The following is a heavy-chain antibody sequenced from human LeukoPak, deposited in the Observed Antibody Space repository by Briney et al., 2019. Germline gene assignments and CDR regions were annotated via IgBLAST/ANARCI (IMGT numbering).Heavy chain of an antibody. Sequence: PSETLSLTCTVSGGSLSSYFWSWIRQPPGKGLEWIGYIHYSGDTNYDSSLKNRVTISLDASKNQFSLKLRSVTAADTAVYYGARYSYNDGDYTRESGYWGQGILVTVSS. D-gene: IGHD4-17*01. J-gene: IGHJ4*02. CDR1: GGSLSSYF. CDR2: IHYSGDT. V-gene: IGHV4-59*08. CDR3: ARYSYNDGDYTRESGY.